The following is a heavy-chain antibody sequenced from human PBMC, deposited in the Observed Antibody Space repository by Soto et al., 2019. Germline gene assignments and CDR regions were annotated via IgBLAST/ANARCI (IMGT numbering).Heavy chain of an antibody. CDR3: ARLIQMVPRNYFEISGYLDS. D-gene: IGHD3-22*01. Sequence: QVQLVESGGGLVKPGGSLRVSCAASGFAVSDYYMSWVRQTPGKGLEWVSYISTSGNSIYYADSVKGRFTISRDTAKNSLFLQMNGLKADDTAVFYCARLIQMVPRNYFEISGYLDSWGQGTLVTVSS. J-gene: IGHJ4*02. CDR1: GFAVSDYY. V-gene: IGHV3-11*01. CDR2: ISTSGNSI.